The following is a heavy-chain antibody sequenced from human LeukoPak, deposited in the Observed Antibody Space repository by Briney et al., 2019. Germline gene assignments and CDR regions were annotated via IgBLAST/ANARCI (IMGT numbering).Heavy chain of an antibody. CDR1: GVIVSSNY. J-gene: IGHJ4*02. CDR2: IYNDGST. Sequence: GGSLRLSCAASGVIVSSNYMSWVRQAPGKGLEWVSVIYNDGSTFYADSVRGRFTVSRDNSKNTLYLQMNSLRAEDTAVYYGARGYSCPDYWGQGTLVTVSS. D-gene: IGHD6-13*01. V-gene: IGHV3-66*01. CDR3: ARGYSCPDY.